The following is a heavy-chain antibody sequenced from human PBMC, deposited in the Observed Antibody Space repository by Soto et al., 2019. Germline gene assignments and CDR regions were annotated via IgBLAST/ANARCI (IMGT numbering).Heavy chain of an antibody. CDR3: ANQGFPSSIFGVNFYFDS. Sequence: GGSLRLSCAASRCTMNSSAMSWVGKDRRNGLEWVSAISGSGGGTDYADSVKGRFTISRDNSKNTLYVQMNSLRADDTAVYYCANQGFPSSIFGVNFYFDSRGQGTMVTVSS. J-gene: IGHJ4*02. D-gene: IGHD3-3*01. CDR2: ISGSGGGT. V-gene: IGHV3-23*01. CDR1: RCTMNSSA.